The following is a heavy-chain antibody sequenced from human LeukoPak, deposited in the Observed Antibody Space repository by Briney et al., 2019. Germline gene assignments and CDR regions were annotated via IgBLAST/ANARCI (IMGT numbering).Heavy chain of an antibody. J-gene: IGHJ6*03. CDR2: IYYSGST. V-gene: IGHV4-59*01. CDR1: GGSISSYY. Sequence: SETLSLTCTVSGGSISSYYWSWIRQPPGKGLEWIGYIYYSGSTNYNPPLQSRVTIPLDTPKNQFSLKLSSVTAADTAVYYCARVQGSTRINYYYMDVWGKGTTVTVSS. D-gene: IGHD2-2*01. CDR3: ARVQGSTRINYYYMDV.